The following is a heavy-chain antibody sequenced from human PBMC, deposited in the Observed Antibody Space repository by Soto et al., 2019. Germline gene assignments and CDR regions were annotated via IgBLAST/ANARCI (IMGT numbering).Heavy chain of an antibody. CDR1: GFTFSSYG. CDR3: AKVYTAMALYNWFDP. CDR2: ISYDGSNK. D-gene: IGHD5-18*01. J-gene: IGHJ5*02. Sequence: GGSLRLSCAASGFTFSSYGMHWVRQAPGKGLEWVAVISYDGSNKYYADSVKGRFTISRDNSKNTLYLQMNSLRAEDTAVYYCAKVYTAMALYNWFDPWGQGTLVTAPQ. V-gene: IGHV3-30*18.